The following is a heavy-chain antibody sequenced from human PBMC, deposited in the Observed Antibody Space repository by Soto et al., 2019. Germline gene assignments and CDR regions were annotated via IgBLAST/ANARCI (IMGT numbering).Heavy chain of an antibody. CDR2: MNPNSGNT. Sequence: ASVKVSCQASGYTFTSYDINWVRQATGQGLEWMGWMNPNSGNTGYAQKFQGRVTMTRNTSISTAYMELSSLRSEDTAVYYCARVVAEDYYYYYMDVWGKGTTVTVSS. J-gene: IGHJ6*03. CDR3: ARVVAEDYYYYYMDV. D-gene: IGHD3-10*01. V-gene: IGHV1-8*01. CDR1: GYTFTSYD.